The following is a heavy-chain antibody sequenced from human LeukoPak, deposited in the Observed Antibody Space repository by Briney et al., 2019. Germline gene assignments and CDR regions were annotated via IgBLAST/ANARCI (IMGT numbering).Heavy chain of an antibody. Sequence: SETLSLTCTVSGGSISSSSYYWGWIRQPPGKGLEWIGSIYYSGSTYYNPSLKSRVTISVDTSKNQFSLKLSSVTAADTAVYYCARLQTGLSGYFDWLLYDSDYWGQGTLVTVSS. CDR2: IYYSGST. V-gene: IGHV4-39*01. D-gene: IGHD3-9*01. J-gene: IGHJ4*02. CDR3: ARLQTGLSGYFDWLLYDSDY. CDR1: GGSISSSSYY.